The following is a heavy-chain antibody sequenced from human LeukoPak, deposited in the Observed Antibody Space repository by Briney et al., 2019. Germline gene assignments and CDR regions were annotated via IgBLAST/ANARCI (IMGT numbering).Heavy chain of an antibody. V-gene: IGHV4-61*02. D-gene: IGHD3-10*01. J-gene: IGHJ4*02. CDR2: IYTSGST. CDR3: ARGHGSGSYYPLFDY. CDR1: GGSISSGSYY. Sequence: PSETLSLTCTVSGGSISSGSYYWSWIRQPAGKGLEWIGRIYTSGSTNYNPSLKSRVSISVDTSKNQFSLKLSSVTAADTAVYYCARGHGSGSYYPLFDYWGQGTLVTVSS.